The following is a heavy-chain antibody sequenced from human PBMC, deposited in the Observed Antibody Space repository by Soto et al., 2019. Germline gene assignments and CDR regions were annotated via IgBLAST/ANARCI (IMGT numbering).Heavy chain of an antibody. J-gene: IGHJ6*02. D-gene: IGHD2-8*01. CDR1: GFTFSNYG. CDR2: VSANNGHT. V-gene: IGHV1-18*01. Sequence: ASVKFSCKASGFTFSNYGLNWVRQAPGQGLEWMGWVSANNGHTNYAQNLQGRVSMTTDTSTSTAYMELRCLTFDDTAVYYCARDIESVTAKHFFYYYAMDVWGQGTTVTVSS. CDR3: ARDIESVTAKHFFYYYAMDV.